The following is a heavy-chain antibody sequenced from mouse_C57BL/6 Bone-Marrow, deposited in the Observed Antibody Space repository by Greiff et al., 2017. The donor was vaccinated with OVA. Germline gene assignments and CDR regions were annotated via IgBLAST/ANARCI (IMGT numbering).Heavy chain of an antibody. CDR2: ISSGGDYI. D-gene: IGHD1-1*01. J-gene: IGHJ3*01. CDR1: GFTFSSYA. V-gene: IGHV5-9-1*02. CDR3: TREGYGSSYVDWFAY. Sequence: EVKLMESGEGLVKPGGSLKLSCAASGFTFSSYAMSWVRQTPEKRLEWVAYISSGGDYIYYADTVKGRFTISRDNARNTLYLQMSSLKSEDTAMYYCTREGYGSSYVDWFAYWGQGTLVTVSA.